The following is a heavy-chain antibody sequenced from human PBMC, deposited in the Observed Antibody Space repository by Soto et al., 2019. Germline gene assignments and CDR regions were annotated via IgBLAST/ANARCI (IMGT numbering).Heavy chain of an antibody. Sequence: SETLSLTCAVSGGSISSGGYYWSWIRQHPGKGLEWIGYIYYSGSTYYNPSLKSRVTISVDTSKNQFSLKLSSVTAADTAVYYCARARRDCSSTSCRHLDYWGQGTLVTVSS. CDR3: ARARRDCSSTSCRHLDY. J-gene: IGHJ4*02. V-gene: IGHV4-31*11. CDR2: IYYSGST. D-gene: IGHD2-2*01. CDR1: GGSISSGGYY.